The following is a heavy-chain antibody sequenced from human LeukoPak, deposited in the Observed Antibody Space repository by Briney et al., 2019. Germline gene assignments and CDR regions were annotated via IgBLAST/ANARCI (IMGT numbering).Heavy chain of an antibody. CDR3: ARGYSLPQGLVGASDLYYFDY. CDR1: GFTFRNYY. Sequence: GGSLRLSCEASGFTFRNYYMSWVRQAPGKGPEWVSYISSSGNTVYYADSVKGRFTISRDNAKNSLYLQMNSLRAEDTAVYYCARGYSLPQGLVGASDLYYFDYWGQGTLVTVSS. J-gene: IGHJ4*02. CDR2: ISSSGNTV. D-gene: IGHD1-26*01. V-gene: IGHV3-11*04.